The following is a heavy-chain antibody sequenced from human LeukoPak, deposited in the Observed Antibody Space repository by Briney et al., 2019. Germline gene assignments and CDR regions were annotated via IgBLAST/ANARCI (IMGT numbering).Heavy chain of an antibody. J-gene: IGHJ4*02. V-gene: IGHV1-2*02. CDR2: INPNSGGT. CDR3: ACRGYYYDSSGYYFDY. Sequence: GASVKVSCKASGYTFTGYYMHWVRQAPGQGLEWIGWINPNSGGTNYAQKFQGRVTITRDTSISTAYMELSRLRSGDTAVYYCACRGYYYDSSGYYFDYWGQGTLVTVSS. D-gene: IGHD3-22*01. CDR1: GYTFTGYY.